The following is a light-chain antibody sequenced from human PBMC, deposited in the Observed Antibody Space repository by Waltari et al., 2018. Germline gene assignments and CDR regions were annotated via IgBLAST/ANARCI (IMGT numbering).Light chain of an antibody. Sequence: SYELTQPPSVSVSPGQTASIPCPVHGSGNKYVRWLQQRPGQSPVLVIYEDAKRPSGVPARISGSNSENMATLTISGTQATDEADYYCQAWDPTSHVTFGGGTKLTVL. CDR2: EDA. J-gene: IGLJ2*01. CDR3: QAWDPTSHVT. CDR1: GSGNKY. V-gene: IGLV3-1*01.